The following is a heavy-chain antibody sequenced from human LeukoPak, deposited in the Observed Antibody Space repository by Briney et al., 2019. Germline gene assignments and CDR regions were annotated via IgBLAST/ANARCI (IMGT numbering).Heavy chain of an antibody. CDR2: IYPSGDST. CDR1: GFTFSTYS. V-gene: IGHV3-23*01. J-gene: IGHJ4*02. D-gene: IGHD6-19*01. Sequence: PGGSLRLSCAASGFTFSTYSMTWVRQGPGKGLEWDSSIYPSGDSTFYADSVKGRFTLSRDNSKNTLYLQMSSLRTEDTAIYYCAKDVVPDSGWDLDYWGQGTLVTVSS. CDR3: AKDVVPDSGWDLDY.